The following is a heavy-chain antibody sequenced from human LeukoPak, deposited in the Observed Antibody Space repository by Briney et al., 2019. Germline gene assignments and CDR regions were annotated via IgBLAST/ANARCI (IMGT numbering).Heavy chain of an antibody. CDR2: INSSGGST. J-gene: IGHJ4*02. D-gene: IGHD6-19*01. V-gene: IGHV1-46*01. Sequence: ASVKVSCKASGYTFTSYYMHWVRQAPGQGLEWMGIINSSGGSTTYAQKFQGRVTMTRDTSTSTVYIELSSLRSEDTAVHYCATSIGLEGTAVAGTDDDYWGQGTLVTVSS. CDR3: ATSIGLEGTAVAGTDDDY. CDR1: GYTFTSYY.